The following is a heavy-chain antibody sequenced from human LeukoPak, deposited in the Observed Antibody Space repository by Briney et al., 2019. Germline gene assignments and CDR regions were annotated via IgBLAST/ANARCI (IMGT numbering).Heavy chain of an antibody. Sequence: ASVKVSCKASGYTFTSYNINWVRQATGQGLEWMGWISAYNGNTNYAQKLQGRVTMTTDTSTSTACMELRSLRSDDTAVYYCARAYSSGWYGAFDYWGQGTLVTVSS. CDR1: GYTFTSYN. CDR2: ISAYNGNT. J-gene: IGHJ4*02. CDR3: ARAYSSGWYGAFDY. V-gene: IGHV1-18*01. D-gene: IGHD6-19*01.